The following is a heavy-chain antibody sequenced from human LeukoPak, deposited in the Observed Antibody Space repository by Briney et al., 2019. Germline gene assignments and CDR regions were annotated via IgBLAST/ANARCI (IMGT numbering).Heavy chain of an antibody. J-gene: IGHJ4*02. CDR1: GYSISSGYY. V-gene: IGHV4-38-2*02. Sequence: SETLSLTYTVTGYSISSGYYWGWIRQPPGKGLEWIGSMYHSGSTYYNPSLKSRVTISVDTSKNQFSLNLSSVTAADTAVYYCATEIQNIAGRVYWGQGTLVTVSS. D-gene: IGHD6-6*01. CDR3: ATEIQNIAGRVY. CDR2: MYHSGST.